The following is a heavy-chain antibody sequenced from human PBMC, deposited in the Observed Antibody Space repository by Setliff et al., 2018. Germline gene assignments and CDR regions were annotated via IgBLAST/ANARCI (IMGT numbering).Heavy chain of an antibody. CDR1: GFTFTSYA. J-gene: IGHJ6*02. CDR2: ISGSGGST. V-gene: IGHV3-23*01. D-gene: IGHD3-10*01. CDR3: AKDPTHYVLLWFGAPYGMDV. Sequence: GGSLRLSCAASGFTFTSYAMRWVRQAPGKGLEWVSSISGSGGSTYYADSVKGRFTISRDNSKNTLYLQMNSLRAEDTAVYYCAKDPTHYVLLWFGAPYGMDVWGQGTTVTVSS.